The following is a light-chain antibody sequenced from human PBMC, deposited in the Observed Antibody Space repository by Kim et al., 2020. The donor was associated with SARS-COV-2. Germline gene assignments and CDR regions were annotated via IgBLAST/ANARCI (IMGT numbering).Light chain of an antibody. V-gene: IGKV4-1*01. J-gene: IGKJ2*01. CDR1: QSVLYSSNNKNY. Sequence: DIVMTQSPDSLAVSLGERATINCKSSQSVLYSSNNKNYLAWYQQKPGQPPKLLIYWASTRESGVPDLFSGSGSGTDFTLTISSLQAEDVAVYYCQKYYSTPYTFGQGTKLEI. CDR2: WAS. CDR3: QKYYSTPYT.